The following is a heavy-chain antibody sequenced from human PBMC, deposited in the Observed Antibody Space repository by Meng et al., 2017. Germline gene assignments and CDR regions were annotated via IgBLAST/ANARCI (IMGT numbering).Heavy chain of an antibody. Sequence: ASVKLSCTASGYTFTSYGISWVRQAPGQGLEWIGWISAYNGNTNYAQKPQGRVTMTTDTSTSTAYMELTSLRSDDTAVYYCARDLRSYYYDSSGYYYFQHWGQGTLVTVSS. D-gene: IGHD3-22*01. V-gene: IGHV1-18*01. J-gene: IGHJ1*01. CDR3: ARDLRSYYYDSSGYYYFQH. CDR1: GYTFTSYG. CDR2: ISAYNGNT.